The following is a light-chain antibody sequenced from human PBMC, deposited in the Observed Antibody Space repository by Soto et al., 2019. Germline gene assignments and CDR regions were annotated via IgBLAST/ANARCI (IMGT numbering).Light chain of an antibody. CDR1: QSVLYSSNNKNY. J-gene: IGKJ1*01. CDR2: WAS. V-gene: IGKV4-1*01. Sequence: DIVMTQSPDSLAVSLGERATINCKSSQSVLYSSNNKNYLCWYQQKPGQPPKLLIYWASTRESGVPDRFSGSGSGTDFTLTISSLQAEDVAVYYCQQYYNPPWTFGQGTKVEIK. CDR3: QQYYNPPWT.